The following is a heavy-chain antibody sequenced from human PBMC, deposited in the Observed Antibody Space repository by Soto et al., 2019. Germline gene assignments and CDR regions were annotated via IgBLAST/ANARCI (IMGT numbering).Heavy chain of an antibody. CDR2: ISYDGSNK. D-gene: IGHD1-26*01. CDR3: ASSAGRGIVGAIFDY. CDR1: GFTFSSYG. Sequence: GGSPRLSCAASGFTFSSYGMHWVRQAPGKGLEWVAVISYDGSNKYYADSVKGRFTISRDNSKNTLYLQMNSLRAEDTAVYYCASSAGRGIVGAIFDYWGQGTLVTVSS. J-gene: IGHJ4*02. V-gene: IGHV3-30*03.